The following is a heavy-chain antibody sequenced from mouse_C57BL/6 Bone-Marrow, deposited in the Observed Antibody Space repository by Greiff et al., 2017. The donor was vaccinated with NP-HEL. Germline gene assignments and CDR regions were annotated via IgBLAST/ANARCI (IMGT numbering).Heavy chain of an antibody. CDR2: IDPENGDT. J-gene: IGHJ4*01. CDR1: GFNIKDDY. Sequence: EVQLQQSGAELVRPGASVKLSCTVSGFNIKDDYMHWVKQRPEQGLEWIGWIDPENGDTEYASKFQGKATITADTSSNTAYLQLSSLTSEDTADYDCTTGGSSPYAMDYWGQGTSVTVSS. D-gene: IGHD1-1*01. CDR3: TTGGSSPYAMDY. V-gene: IGHV14-4*01.